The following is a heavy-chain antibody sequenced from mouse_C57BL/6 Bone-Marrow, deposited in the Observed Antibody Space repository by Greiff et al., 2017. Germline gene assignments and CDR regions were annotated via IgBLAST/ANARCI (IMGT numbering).Heavy chain of an antibody. CDR1: GFTFSSYA. Sequence: DVQLVESGGGLVKPGGSLKLSCAASGFTFSSYAMSWVRQTPEKRLEWVATISHGGSYTYYPDNVKGRFTISRDNDKNKLYLQMRHMKSEDTAMYYCARAPYYYGSRAMDYWGQGTSVTVSS. D-gene: IGHD1-1*01. J-gene: IGHJ4*01. CDR2: ISHGGSYT. V-gene: IGHV5-4*01. CDR3: ARAPYYYGSRAMDY.